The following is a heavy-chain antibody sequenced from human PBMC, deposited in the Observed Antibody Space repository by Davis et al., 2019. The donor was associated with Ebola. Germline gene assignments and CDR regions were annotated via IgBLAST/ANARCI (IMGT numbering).Heavy chain of an antibody. D-gene: IGHD6-19*01. CDR3: ARRNSGWYFDL. J-gene: IGHJ2*01. Sequence: MPSETLSLTCAVSGGSISSSNWWSWVRQPPGKGLEWIGEIYHSGSTYYNPSLKSRLTISVDTSKNQFSLKLSSVTAADTAVYYCARRNSGWYFDLWGRGTLVTVSS. CDR2: IYHSGST. V-gene: IGHV4-4*02. CDR1: GGSISSSNW.